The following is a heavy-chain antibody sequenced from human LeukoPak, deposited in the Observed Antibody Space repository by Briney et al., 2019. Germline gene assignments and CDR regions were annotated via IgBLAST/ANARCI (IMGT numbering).Heavy chain of an antibody. V-gene: IGHV3-66*01. D-gene: IGHD3-10*01. CDR3: ATGELVRSGSPY. CDR1: GFTVSNHY. CDR2: IYSSGAT. Sequence: PGGSLRLSCAASGFTVSNHYMSWVRQAPGKGLEWVSIIYSSGATSYVDSVKGRFTISRDNSENTVHLQMNSLRADDTAVYYCATGELVRSGSPYLGQGTLVTVSS. J-gene: IGHJ4*02.